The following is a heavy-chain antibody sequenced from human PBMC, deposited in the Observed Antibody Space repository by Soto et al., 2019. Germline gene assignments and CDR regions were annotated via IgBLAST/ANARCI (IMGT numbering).Heavy chain of an antibody. D-gene: IGHD2-2*01. CDR2: IYYSGST. CDR3: ARNGIVVPAATRKLDYFDY. Sequence: PSETLSLTCTVSGGSISSYYWSWIRQPPGKGLEWIGYIYYSGSTNYNPSLKSRVTISVDTSKNQFSLKLSSVTAADTAVYYCARNGIVVPAATRKLDYFDYWGQGTLVTVSS. J-gene: IGHJ4*02. V-gene: IGHV4-59*01. CDR1: GGSISSYY.